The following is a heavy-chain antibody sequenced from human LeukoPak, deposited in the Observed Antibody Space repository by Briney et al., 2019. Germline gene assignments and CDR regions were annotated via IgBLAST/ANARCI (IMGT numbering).Heavy chain of an antibody. V-gene: IGHV3-33*01. CDR3: ASILYSSSWYYFDY. CDR1: GFTFSSYG. D-gene: IGHD6-13*01. Sequence: PGRSLRLSCAASGFTFSSYGMHWVRQAPGKGLEWVAVIWYDGSNKYYADSVKGRFTISRDNSKKTLYLQMNSLRAEDTAVYYCASILYSSSWYYFDYWGQGTLVTVSS. J-gene: IGHJ4*02. CDR2: IWYDGSNK.